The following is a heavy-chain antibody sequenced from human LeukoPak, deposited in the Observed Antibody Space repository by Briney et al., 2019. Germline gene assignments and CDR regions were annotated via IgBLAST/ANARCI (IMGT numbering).Heavy chain of an antibody. D-gene: IGHD3-10*01. CDR1: GGSISSGSYY. V-gene: IGHV4-61*02. Sequence: PSETLSLTCTVSGGSISSGSYYWSWIRQPAGKGLEWIGRIYTSGSTNYNPSLKSRVTISVDTSKNQFSLKLSSVTAADTAVYYCARVSYGSGSYYFDYWGQGTLVTVSS. J-gene: IGHJ4*02. CDR3: ARVSYGSGSYYFDY. CDR2: IYTSGST.